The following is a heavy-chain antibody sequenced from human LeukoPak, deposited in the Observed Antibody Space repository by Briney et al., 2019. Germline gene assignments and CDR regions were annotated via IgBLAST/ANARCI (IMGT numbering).Heavy chain of an antibody. V-gene: IGHV3-30*03. CDR3: ARDGGYDYVWGSYRYNHWFDP. D-gene: IGHD3-16*02. Sequence: GGSLRLSCAASGFTFSSYGMHWVRQAPGKGLEWVAVISYDGSNKYYADSVKGRFTISRDNAKNSLYLQMNSLRAEDTALYYCARDGGYDYVWGSYRYNHWFDPWGQGTLVTVSS. CDR1: GFTFSSYG. J-gene: IGHJ5*02. CDR2: ISYDGSNK.